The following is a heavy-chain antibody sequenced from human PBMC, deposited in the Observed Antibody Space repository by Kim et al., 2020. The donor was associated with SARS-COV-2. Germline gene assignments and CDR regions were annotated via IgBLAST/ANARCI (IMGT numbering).Heavy chain of an antibody. CDR3: TREPCSGGSCFGMDV. J-gene: IGHJ6*02. D-gene: IGHD2-15*01. Sequence: DTVKSRFTISRDNSKNTVYLQMSSLRAEDTAVYYCTREPCSGGSCFGMDVWGQGTTVTVSS. V-gene: IGHV3-30*07.